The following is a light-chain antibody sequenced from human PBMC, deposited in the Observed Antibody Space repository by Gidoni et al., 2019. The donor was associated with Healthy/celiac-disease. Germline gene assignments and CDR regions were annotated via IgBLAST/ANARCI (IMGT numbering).Light chain of an antibody. CDR3: QQYYSYPRGT. CDR1: QGISSY. CDR2: AAS. J-gene: IGKJ2*02. Sequence: AIRMTQSPSSFSASTGDRVTITCRASQGISSYLAWYQQKLGKAPKLLIYAASTLQSGVPSRFSGSGSGTDFTLTISCLQSEDFATYYCQQYYSYPRGTFGQGTKLEIK. V-gene: IGKV1-8*01.